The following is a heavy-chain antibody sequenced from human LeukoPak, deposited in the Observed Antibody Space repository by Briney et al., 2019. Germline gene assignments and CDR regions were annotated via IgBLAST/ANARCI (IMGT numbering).Heavy chain of an antibody. Sequence: ASVKVSCKASGYXFTSYYIHWVRQAPGQGLEWMGLINPNGGSTSYGQRFQGRVTMNRDTSTNIVYMELTSLRSEDTAVYYCARGTGYFETGMVKYKYYGMDVWGQGTTVTVSS. CDR2: INPNGGST. D-gene: IGHD5-18*01. CDR1: GYXFTSYY. CDR3: ARGTGYFETGMVKYKYYGMDV. J-gene: IGHJ6*02. V-gene: IGHV1-46*01.